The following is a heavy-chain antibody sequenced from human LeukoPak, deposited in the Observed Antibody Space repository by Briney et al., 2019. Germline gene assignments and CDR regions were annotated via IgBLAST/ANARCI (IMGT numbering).Heavy chain of an antibody. V-gene: IGHV4-38-2*02. Sequence: PSETLSLTCTVSSYSIRRGYYWDWIRQPPGKGLEWIGRIYHSGSTYYNPYLESLVTISVDTSKNQFSLKLSSVTAADTAVYYCGRGVEDIVLMVYATYYFDYWGQGTLVTVSS. CDR3: GRGVEDIVLMVYATYYFDY. CDR1: SYSIRRGYY. D-gene: IGHD2-8*01. J-gene: IGHJ4*02. CDR2: IYHSGST.